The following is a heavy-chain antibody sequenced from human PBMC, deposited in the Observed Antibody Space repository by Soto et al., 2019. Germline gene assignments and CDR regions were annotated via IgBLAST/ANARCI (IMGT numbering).Heavy chain of an antibody. D-gene: IGHD3-10*02. Sequence: QVQLVESGGGVVQPGRSLRLSCAASGFTFSSFGLHWVRQAPGKGLEWVAVISYDGSNKYYADSVKGRFTISRDNSKNTLYLQINSLRAEDTAVYYCAGDPFVTLTLFDWYFDLWGRGTLVTVSS. CDR2: ISYDGSNK. V-gene: IGHV3-30*03. CDR3: AGDPFVTLTLFDWYFDL. CDR1: GFTFSSFG. J-gene: IGHJ2*01.